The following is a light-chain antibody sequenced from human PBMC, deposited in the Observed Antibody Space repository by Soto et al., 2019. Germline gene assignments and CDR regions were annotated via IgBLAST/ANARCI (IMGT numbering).Light chain of an antibody. Sequence: DIQLTQSPSFLSASVGDRVTITCRASQGISSYLAWYQQKPGKAPKLLIYAASPLQSGVPSRFSGSGSGTEFTLTISSLQPEDFATYYCQQLRTFGPGTKVDIK. J-gene: IGKJ3*01. V-gene: IGKV1-9*01. CDR1: QGISSY. CDR3: QQLRT. CDR2: AAS.